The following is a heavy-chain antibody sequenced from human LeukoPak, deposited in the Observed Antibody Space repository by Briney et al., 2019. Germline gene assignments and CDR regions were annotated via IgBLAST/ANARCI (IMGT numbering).Heavy chain of an antibody. Sequence: SSETLSLTCTVSGGSISSSSYYWGWVRQPPGKGLEWIGSMHYSGSTYYNPSLKSRVTIPVDTSKNQFSLNLNSVTAADTAVYYCARRKGDLNIYGGNSEWYFDLWGRGTLVTVSS. J-gene: IGHJ2*01. CDR1: GGSISSSSYY. D-gene: IGHD4-23*01. V-gene: IGHV4-39*07. CDR3: ARRKGDLNIYGGNSEWYFDL. CDR2: MHYSGST.